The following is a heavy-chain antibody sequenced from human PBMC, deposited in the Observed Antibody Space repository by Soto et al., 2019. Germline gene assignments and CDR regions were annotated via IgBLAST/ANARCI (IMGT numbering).Heavy chain of an antibody. V-gene: IGHV1-2*06. J-gene: IGHJ4*02. Sequence: TVRVSCKLSGDTFTRYYIHWVRQAPGQGLEWMGRINPNSGDTKYAQSFQGRVTMTRDTSINTAYMELSRLRSDDTAVYYCARGGGSSFFDYWGQGIWSPSPQ. CDR2: INPNSGDT. CDR3: ARGGGSSFFDY. D-gene: IGHD2-2*01. CDR1: GDTFTRYY.